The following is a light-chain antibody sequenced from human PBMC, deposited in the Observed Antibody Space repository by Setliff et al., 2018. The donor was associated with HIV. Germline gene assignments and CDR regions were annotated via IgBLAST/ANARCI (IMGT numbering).Light chain of an antibody. J-gene: IGLJ1*01. V-gene: IGLV2-23*02. CDR2: EVN. CDR1: SSNVGSYNL. CDR3: CSYARTSPYV. Sequence: QSVLTQPASVSGSPGQSITISCTGNSSNVGSYNLVSWYQQHSDKSPKLMIYEVNKRPSGVSDRFSSSKSGNTASLTISGLQAEDEADYHCCSYARTSPYVFGSGTKVTVL.